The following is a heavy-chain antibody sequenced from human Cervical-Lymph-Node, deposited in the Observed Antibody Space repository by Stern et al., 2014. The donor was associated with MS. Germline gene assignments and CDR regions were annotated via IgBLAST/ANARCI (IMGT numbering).Heavy chain of an antibody. D-gene: IGHD2-21*01. CDR2: ISYDGSNR. J-gene: IGHJ4*02. CDR1: GFTFNDFG. V-gene: IGHV3-30*18. CDR3: TKSYFRIAYFFDY. Sequence: VQLVESGGGAVQPGGSLRLSCAASGFTFNDFGLHWVRQAPGKRLEWVAVISYDGSNRYYADSVKCRFTVSRDNSKNILHLDMNSLRAEDTAVYYCTKSYFRIAYFFDYWGQGTLVTVTS.